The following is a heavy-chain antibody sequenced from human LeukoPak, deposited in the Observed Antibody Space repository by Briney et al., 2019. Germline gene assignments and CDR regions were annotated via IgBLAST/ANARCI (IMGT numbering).Heavy chain of an antibody. CDR3: ARVRSRVPAVYWFDP. D-gene: IGHD2-2*01. CDR1: GGSFSGYY. CDR2: NNHSGSN. V-gene: IGHV4-34*01. Sequence: PSETLSLTCAVYGGSFSGYYWSWFRHPPGKELEGFGGNNHSGSNSYNPSLKGRVTLSVDATKNQYSLKLTSVTAADTAVYYCARVRSRVPAVYWFDPWGQGTLVTVSS. J-gene: IGHJ5*02.